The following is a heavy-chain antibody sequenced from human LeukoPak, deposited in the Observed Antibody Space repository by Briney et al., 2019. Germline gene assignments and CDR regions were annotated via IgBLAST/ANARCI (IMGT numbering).Heavy chain of an antibody. J-gene: IGHJ4*02. D-gene: IGHD2-21*02. CDR3: ARLGCGGDCYNNYFDH. V-gene: IGHV4-59*08. CDR1: GGSITGYY. Sequence: SETLSLTCTVAGGSITGYYWGWIRQPPGKRLAWLGFIYYSGSTNYNPSLKSRVPISVDTSKNQFSLKLTSVTAADTAVYYCARLGCGGDCYNNYFDHWGQGTLVTVSS. CDR2: IYYSGST.